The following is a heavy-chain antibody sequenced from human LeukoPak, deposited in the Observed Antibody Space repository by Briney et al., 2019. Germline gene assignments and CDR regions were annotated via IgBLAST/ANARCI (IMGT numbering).Heavy chain of an antibody. D-gene: IGHD5-18*01. J-gene: IGHJ4*02. Sequence: GGSLRLSCAASGFTFSSYEMNWVRQAPGKGLEWVSYISSSSSTIYYADSVKGRFTISRDNAKNSLYLQMNSLRAEDTAVYYCARRATTERGHSYGLDYWGQGTLVTVSS. CDR1: GFTFSSYE. CDR3: ARRATTERGHSYGLDY. V-gene: IGHV3-48*01. CDR2: ISSSSSTI.